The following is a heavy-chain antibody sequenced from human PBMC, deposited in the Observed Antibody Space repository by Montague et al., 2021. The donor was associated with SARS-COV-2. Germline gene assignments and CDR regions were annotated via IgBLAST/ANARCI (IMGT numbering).Heavy chain of an antibody. CDR2: INHSGST. CDR1: GGSFSGYY. CDR3: ARGPNRVFTYDYDSIGYASDY. J-gene: IGHJ4*02. Sequence: SETLSLTCAVYGGSFSGYYWSWIRQPPGKGLEWIGEINHSGSTKYSPSLKSRVTISVDTSKNQFSLKLSSVTAADTAVYYCARGPNRVFTYDYDSIGYASDYWGQGTLVTVSS. D-gene: IGHD3-22*01. V-gene: IGHV4-34*01.